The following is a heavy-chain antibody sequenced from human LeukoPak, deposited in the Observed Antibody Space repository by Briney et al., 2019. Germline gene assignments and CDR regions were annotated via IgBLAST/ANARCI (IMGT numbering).Heavy chain of an antibody. Sequence: ASVKVSCKASGYTFTGYYMHWVRQAPGQGLEWMGWINPNSGGTNYAQKFQGRVTMTRDKSISTAYMELSRLRSDDTAVYYCASTSSGWYPHYYYMDVWGKGTTVTVSS. CDR2: INPNSGGT. D-gene: IGHD6-19*01. CDR3: ASTSSGWYPHYYYMDV. J-gene: IGHJ6*03. V-gene: IGHV1-2*02. CDR1: GYTFTGYY.